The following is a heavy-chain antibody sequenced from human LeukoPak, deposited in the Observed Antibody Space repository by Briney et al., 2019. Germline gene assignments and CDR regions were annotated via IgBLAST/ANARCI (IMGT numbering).Heavy chain of an antibody. CDR1: GYTLTELS. J-gene: IGHJ3*02. CDR3: ATDNPGYSTSWYGAFDI. V-gene: IGHV1-24*01. Sequence: ASVKVSCKVSGYTLTELSMHWVRQAPGKGLEWVGGFDPEDGETIYAQKFQGRVIMTEDTSTDTAYMELSSLRSEDTAVYYCATDNPGYSTSWYGAFDIWGQGTMVTVSS. D-gene: IGHD6-13*01. CDR2: FDPEDGET.